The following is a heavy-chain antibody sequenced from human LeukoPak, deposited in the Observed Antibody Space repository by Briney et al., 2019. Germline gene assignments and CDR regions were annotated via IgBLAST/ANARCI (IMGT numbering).Heavy chain of an antibody. CDR3: AREADTYYDFWSGYYVPDY. Sequence: GGSLRLSCAASGFTFSSYSMNWVRQAPGKGLEWVSSISSSSSYIYYADSVKGRFTISRDNAKNSLYLQMNSLRAEDTAMHYCAREADTYYDFWSGYYVPDYWGQGTLVTVSS. D-gene: IGHD3-3*01. V-gene: IGHV3-21*01. CDR1: GFTFSSYS. J-gene: IGHJ4*02. CDR2: ISSSSSYI.